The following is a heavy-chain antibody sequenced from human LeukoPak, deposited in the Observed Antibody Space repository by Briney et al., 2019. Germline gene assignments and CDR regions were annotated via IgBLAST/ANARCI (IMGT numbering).Heavy chain of an antibody. Sequence: PGGSLRLSCAASGFTFSSYAMSWVRQAPGKGLEWVSAISGSGGSTYYADSVKGRFTISRDNSKNTLYLQMNSLRAEDTAVYYCAKTAGGGYSYGLLFDYWGQGTLVTVSS. CDR2: ISGSGGST. CDR3: AKTAGGGYSYGLLFDY. CDR1: GFTFSSYA. V-gene: IGHV3-23*01. D-gene: IGHD5-18*01. J-gene: IGHJ4*02.